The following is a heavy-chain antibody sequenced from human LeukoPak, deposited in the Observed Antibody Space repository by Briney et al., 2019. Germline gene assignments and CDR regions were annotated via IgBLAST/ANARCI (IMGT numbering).Heavy chain of an antibody. CDR3: AKDTSPPYSSSSEYYFDY. CDR2: ISYDGSNK. V-gene: IGHV3-30*18. D-gene: IGHD6-6*01. CDR1: GFTVSSTH. J-gene: IGHJ4*02. Sequence: PGGSLRLSCAASGFTVSSTHMVWVRQAPGKGLEWVAVISYDGSNKYYADSVKGRFTISRDNSKNTLYLQMNSLRAEDTAVYYCAKDTSPPYSSSSEYYFDYWGQGTLVTVSS.